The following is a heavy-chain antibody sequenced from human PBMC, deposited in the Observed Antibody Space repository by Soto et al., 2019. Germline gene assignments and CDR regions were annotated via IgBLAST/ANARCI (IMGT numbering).Heavy chain of an antibody. CDR1: GGSISSGDYY. CDR3: ARTTFRVVVFDY. V-gene: IGHV4-30-4*01. J-gene: IGHJ4*02. CDR2: IYYSGST. Sequence: LTCTVSGGSISSGDYYWSWIRQPPGKGLEWIGYIYYSGSTYYNPSLKSRVTISVDTSKNQFSLKLSSVTAADTAVYYCARTTFRVVVFDYWGQGTLVTVSS. D-gene: IGHD2-2*01.